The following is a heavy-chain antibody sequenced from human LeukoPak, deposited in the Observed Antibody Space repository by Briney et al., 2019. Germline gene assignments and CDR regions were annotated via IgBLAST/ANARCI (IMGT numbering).Heavy chain of an antibody. Sequence: SETLSLTCTVSGGSISNYYWSWIRQPPGKGLEFIGYIYYNGRADYNPSLKSRVTISVDTSKNHFSLKLTSVTAADTAVYYCAREGDPGSGYNYGNWLDPWGQGTLVTVSS. CDR3: AREGDPGSGYNYGNWLDP. V-gene: IGHV4-59*01. CDR2: IYYNGRA. D-gene: IGHD5-24*01. CDR1: GGSISNYY. J-gene: IGHJ5*02.